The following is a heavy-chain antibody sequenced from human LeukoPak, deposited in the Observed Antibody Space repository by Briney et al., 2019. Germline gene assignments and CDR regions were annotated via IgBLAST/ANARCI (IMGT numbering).Heavy chain of an antibody. CDR2: ISGRSIYI. J-gene: IGHJ4*02. D-gene: IGHD2-2*01. Sequence: GGSLRLSCAASGFTFSIYSMNWVRQAPGKGLEWLSSISGRSIYIYYADSVKGRFTISRDNAKNSLFLQMNSLGAEDTAVYYCARVRTDDCSISPCSLDYWGQGTLVTVSS. CDR1: GFTFSIYS. V-gene: IGHV3-21*01. CDR3: ARVRTDDCSISPCSLDY.